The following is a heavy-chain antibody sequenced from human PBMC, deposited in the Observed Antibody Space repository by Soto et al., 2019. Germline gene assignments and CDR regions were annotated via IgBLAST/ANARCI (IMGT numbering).Heavy chain of an antibody. CDR2: ISGSGGST. Sequence: EVQLLESGGGLVQPGGSLRLSCAASGFTFSSYAMSWVRQAPGKGLEWVSAISGSGGSTYYADSVKGRFTISRDNSKNTLYLQMNRLRAEDTAVYYCAKDIVATIRPYYGIDVWGQGTTVTVSS. V-gene: IGHV3-23*01. CDR1: GFTFSSYA. D-gene: IGHD5-12*01. J-gene: IGHJ6*02. CDR3: AKDIVATIRPYYGIDV.